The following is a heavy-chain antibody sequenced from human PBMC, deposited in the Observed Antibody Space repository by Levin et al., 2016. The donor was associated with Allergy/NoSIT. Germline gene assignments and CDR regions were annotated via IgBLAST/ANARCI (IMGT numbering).Heavy chain of an antibody. Sequence: WIRQPPGKGLEWIGYVYYTGRTHYNPSLKSRVSMSVDTSKNQFSLRLSSVTAADTAVYYCAGDNLLAYTSMWDWGQGTMVTVSS. D-gene: IGHD5-18*01. J-gene: IGHJ3*01. V-gene: IGHV4-59*01. CDR3: AGDNLLAYTSMWD. CDR2: VYYTGRT.